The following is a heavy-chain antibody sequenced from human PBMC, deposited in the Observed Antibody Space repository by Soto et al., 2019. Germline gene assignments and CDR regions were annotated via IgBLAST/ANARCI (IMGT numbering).Heavy chain of an antibody. V-gene: IGHV3-30*18. CDR2: ISNDGSNE. Sequence: PGGSLRLSCAGSGFTFRWFGMNWVRQAPGKGLEWVARISNDGSNEYYVDSVKGLFTSSRDKSKNTLYLRMDSLRAEDTAVYYCAKGEVRGIIPSYFDYWGLGTLVTVSS. CDR3: AKGEVRGIIPSYFDY. D-gene: IGHD3-10*01. J-gene: IGHJ4*02. CDR1: GFTFRWFG.